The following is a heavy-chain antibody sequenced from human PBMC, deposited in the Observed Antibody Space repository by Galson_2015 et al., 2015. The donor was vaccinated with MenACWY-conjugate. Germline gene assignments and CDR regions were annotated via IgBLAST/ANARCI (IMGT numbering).Heavy chain of an antibody. D-gene: IGHD3-10*01. J-gene: IGHJ4*02. V-gene: IGHV4-31*03. CDR2: IYYSGSP. CDR3: ARKSGSGSYYEASFDY. Sequence: TLSLTCTVSGGSIRSGGYYWSWIRQHPGKGLEWIGFIYYSGSPYHNPSLKSRLTMSVDTSRNQFSMDLRSVTAADTAVYYCARKSGSGSYYEASFDYWGQGTLVTVSS. CDR1: GGSIRSGGYY.